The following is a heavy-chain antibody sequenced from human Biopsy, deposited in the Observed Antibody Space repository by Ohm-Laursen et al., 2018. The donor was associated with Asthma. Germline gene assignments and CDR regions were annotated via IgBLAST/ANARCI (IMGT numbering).Heavy chain of an antibody. CDR2: ISYDGSNK. Sequence: SLRLSCAASGFTFSSYGMHWVRQAPGKGLEWVAVISYDGSNKYYADSVKGRFTISRDNSKNTLYLQMNSLRAEGTAVYYCAKWDTYYDFWSGYYTRYNYYYYGMDVWGQGTTVTVSS. J-gene: IGHJ6*02. V-gene: IGHV3-30*18. CDR1: GFTFSSYG. CDR3: AKWDTYYDFWSGYYTRYNYYYYGMDV. D-gene: IGHD3-3*01.